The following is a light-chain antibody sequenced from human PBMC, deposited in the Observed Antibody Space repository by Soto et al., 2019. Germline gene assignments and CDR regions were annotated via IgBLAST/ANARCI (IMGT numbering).Light chain of an antibody. CDR3: QHDYNLLT. CDR2: GAS. Sequence: EMVLTQSPGTLSLSPGERATLSCRASQSVSNNYLAWYQQKPGQAPGLLIYGASTRATAIPARFSGSGSGTDFTLTVSSLQPEDFAVYYCQHDYNLLTFGGGTKVDNK. J-gene: IGKJ4*01. V-gene: IGKV3D-7*01. CDR1: QSVSNNY.